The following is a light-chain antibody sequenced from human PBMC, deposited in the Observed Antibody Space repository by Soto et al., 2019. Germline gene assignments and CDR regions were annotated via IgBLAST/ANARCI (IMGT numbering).Light chain of an antibody. CDR1: QSISSW. CDR3: QQYNSYPRT. Sequence: DIQMTQSPSTLSASVGDRVTITCRASQSISSWLAWYQQKPGKAPKLLIYDASSLESGVPSRFSGCGSGTEFTLTISSLQPDDFATYYCQQYNSYPRTFGQWTKVEIK. CDR2: DAS. J-gene: IGKJ1*01. V-gene: IGKV1-5*01.